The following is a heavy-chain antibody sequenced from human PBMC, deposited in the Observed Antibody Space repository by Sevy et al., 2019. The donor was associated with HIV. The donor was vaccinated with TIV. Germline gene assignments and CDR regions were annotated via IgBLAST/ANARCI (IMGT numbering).Heavy chain of an antibody. CDR1: GFTFSSYG. CDR2: ISYDGSNK. V-gene: IGHV3-30*18. D-gene: IGHD2-15*01. Sequence: GGSLRLSCAASGFTFSSYGMHWVRQAPGKGLEWVAVISYDGSNKYYADSVKGRFTISRDNSKNTLYLQMNSLRTEDTAVYYCAKERCSGGRCYSVMDVWGQGTTVTVSS. J-gene: IGHJ6*02. CDR3: AKERCSGGRCYSVMDV.